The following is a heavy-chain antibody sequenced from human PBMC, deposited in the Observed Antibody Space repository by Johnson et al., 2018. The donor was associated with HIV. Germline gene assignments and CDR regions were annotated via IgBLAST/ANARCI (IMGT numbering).Heavy chain of an antibody. J-gene: IGHJ3*02. CDR3: AKDGGGYGGAFDI. D-gene: IGHD1-26*01. CDR2: ISYDGSNK. Sequence: QVQLVESGGGLVKPGGSLRLSCAASGFTFSDYYMSWIRQAPGKGLEWVAVISYDGSNKYYADSVKGRFTISRDNSKNTLYLQMNSLRAEDTAVYYCAKDGGGYGGAFDIWGQGTMVTVAS. V-gene: IGHV3-30*18. CDR1: GFTFSDYY.